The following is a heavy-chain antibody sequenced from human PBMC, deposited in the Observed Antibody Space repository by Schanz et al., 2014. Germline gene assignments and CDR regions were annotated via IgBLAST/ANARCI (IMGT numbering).Heavy chain of an antibody. J-gene: IGHJ6*02. D-gene: IGHD2-15*01. CDR3: AKGMRYCSGGTCYDYYYYGLDV. V-gene: IGHV3-48*01. CDR2: IATSSSTR. CDR1: GFDFNSYS. Sequence: EVRLVESGGGLVQPGGSLRLSCEASGFDFNSYSMNWVRQVPGKGLEWLSYIATSSSTRHYAYSVKGRVTISRDNSENTLYRQMNSLSADDTAVVYCAKGMRYCSGGTCYDYYYYGLDVWGQGTTVTVSS.